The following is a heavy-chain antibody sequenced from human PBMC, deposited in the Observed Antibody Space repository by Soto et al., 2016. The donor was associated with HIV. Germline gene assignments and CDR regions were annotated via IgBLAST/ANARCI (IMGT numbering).Heavy chain of an antibody. J-gene: IGHJ4*02. D-gene: IGHD6-19*01. V-gene: IGHV4-34*01. Sequence: QVQLQQWGAGLLKPSETLSLTCTVYGGSFSGYYWTWIRQPPGKGLEWIGDINHSGSTIYNPSLKSRVTISVDTSKNQFSLRLSSVTAADTAVYYCARGRCSYTQWLVCYFDYWGQGTLVTSPQ. CDR1: GGSFSGYY. CDR2: INHSGST. CDR3: ARGRCSYTQWLVCYFDY.